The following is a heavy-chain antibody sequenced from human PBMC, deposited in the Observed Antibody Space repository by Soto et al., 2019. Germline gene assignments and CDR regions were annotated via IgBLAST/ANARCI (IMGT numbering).Heavy chain of an antibody. CDR2: VIPILGMA. V-gene: IGHV1-69*02. Sequence: QVQLVQSGAEVKKPGSSVKVSCEASVGTFSSYSFSWVRQAPGQGLEWMGRVIPILGMANYAQKFQGRVTITADNSTSTVYMEMSILRSEDTAVYYCARGGAVVVPGAVDRHNWFDPWGQGTPVTVSS. J-gene: IGHJ5*02. CDR3: ARGGAVVVPGAVDRHNWFDP. D-gene: IGHD2-2*01. CDR1: VGTFSSYS.